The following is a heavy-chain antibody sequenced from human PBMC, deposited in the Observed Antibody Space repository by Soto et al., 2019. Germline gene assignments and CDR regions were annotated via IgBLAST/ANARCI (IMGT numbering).Heavy chain of an antibody. Sequence: QVHLVQSGAEVKKPGASVKVSCKGSGYDFTTYGITWVRQAPGQGLEWMAWISAHNGNTDYAQKLQGRVTVTRDTSTSTPYMELRSLRSDDTAVYYSARGRYGDYWGQGALVTVSS. J-gene: IGHJ4*02. CDR1: GYDFTTYG. V-gene: IGHV1-18*01. D-gene: IGHD1-1*01. CDR2: ISAHNGNT. CDR3: ARGRYGDY.